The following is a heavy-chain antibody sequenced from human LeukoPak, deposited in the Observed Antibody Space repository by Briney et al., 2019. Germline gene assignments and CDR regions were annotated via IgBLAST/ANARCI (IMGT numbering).Heavy chain of an antibody. Sequence: GGTLPVSRVASGFTLSSHAMSWVGPAPATGLEWVSVICGGADITYYAHSLTGRFTISRDNSKNTLYLQMNSLRAEDTAVYYCAKAQNNGGDFDYWGQGLLVTVAS. V-gene: IGHV3-23*01. CDR2: ICGGADIT. CDR1: GFTLSSHA. CDR3: AKAQNNGGDFDY. J-gene: IGHJ4*02. D-gene: IGHD4-23*01.